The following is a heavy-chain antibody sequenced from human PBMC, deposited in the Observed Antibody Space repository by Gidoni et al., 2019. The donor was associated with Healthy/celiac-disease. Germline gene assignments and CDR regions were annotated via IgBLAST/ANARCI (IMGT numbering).Heavy chain of an antibody. D-gene: IGHD3-3*01. CDR2: INHSGST. Sequence: QVQLQQWGAGLLKPSETLSLTCAVYGGSFSGYYWSWIRQPPGKGLEWIGEINHSGSTNYNPSLKSRVTISVDTSKNQFSLKPSSVTAADTAVYYCARGKGVVILHRYYYYMDVWGKGTTVTVSS. V-gene: IGHV4-34*01. J-gene: IGHJ6*03. CDR3: ARGKGVVILHRYYYYMDV. CDR1: GGSFSGYY.